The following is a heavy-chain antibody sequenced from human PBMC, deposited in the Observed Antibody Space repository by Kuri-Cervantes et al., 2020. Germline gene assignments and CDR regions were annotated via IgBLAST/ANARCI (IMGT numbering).Heavy chain of an antibody. CDR1: GGSISSSSYY. D-gene: IGHD6-19*01. J-gene: IGHJ2*01. CDR2: IYYSGST. CDR3: ARVWPYSSGWYVGWYFDL. V-gene: IGHV4-39*07. Sequence: GSLRLSCTVSGGSISSSSYYWGWIRQPPGKGLEWIGSIYYSGSTYYNPSLKSRVTISVDTSKNQFSLKLSSVTAADTAVYYCARVWPYSSGWYVGWYFDLWGRGTLVTVSS.